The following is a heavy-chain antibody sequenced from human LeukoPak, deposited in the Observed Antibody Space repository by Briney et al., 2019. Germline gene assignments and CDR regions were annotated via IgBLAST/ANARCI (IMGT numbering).Heavy chain of an antibody. CDR1: GFTFSSYA. CDR2: IGTNVDRT. V-gene: IGHV3-23*01. D-gene: IGHD3-22*01. CDR3: VKDLARYYDTSGYEYFDY. J-gene: IGHJ4*02. Sequence: GGSLRLSCVASGFTFSSYAMSWVRQAPGKGLEWVSIIGTNVDRTFYADFVKGRCTISRDNSKNTLYLHMNSLRVEDTAVYYCVKDLARYYDTSGYEYFDYWGQGTLVSVSS.